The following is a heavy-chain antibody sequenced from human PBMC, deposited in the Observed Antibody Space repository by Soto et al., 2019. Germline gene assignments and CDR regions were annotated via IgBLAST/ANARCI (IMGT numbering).Heavy chain of an antibody. D-gene: IGHD3-22*01. CDR3: AREQDSSGYYHPYSGMDV. CDR2: INHGGST. J-gene: IGHJ6*02. CDR1: GGSFSGYY. Sequence: PSETLSLTCAVYGGSFSGYYWSWIRQPPGKGLEWIGEINHGGSTNYNPSLKSRVTISVDTSKNQFSLKLSSVTAADTAVYYCAREQDSSGYYHPYSGMDVWGQGTTVTVSS. V-gene: IGHV4-34*01.